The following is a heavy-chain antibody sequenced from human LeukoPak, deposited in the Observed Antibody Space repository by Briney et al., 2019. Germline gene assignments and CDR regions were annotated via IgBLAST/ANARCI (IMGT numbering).Heavy chain of an antibody. CDR3: AKDHDLWSDNPYWDY. CDR1: GFTFSSYA. J-gene: IGHJ4*02. Sequence: PGGSLRLSCAASGFTFSSYAMSWVRQAPGKGLEWVSAISGSGGSTYYADSVKGRFTISRDNSKNTLYLQMNSLRAEDTAVYYCAKDHDLWSDNPYWDYWGQGTLVTVSS. D-gene: IGHD3-3*01. CDR2: ISGSGGST. V-gene: IGHV3-23*01.